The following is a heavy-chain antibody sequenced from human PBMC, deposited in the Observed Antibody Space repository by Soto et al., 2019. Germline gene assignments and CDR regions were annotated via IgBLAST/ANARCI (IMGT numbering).Heavy chain of an antibody. J-gene: IGHJ5*02. V-gene: IGHV3-21*01. CDR2: ISSSSSYI. Sequence: GGSLRLSCAASGFTFSSYSMNWVRQAPGKGLEWVSSISSSSSYIYYADSVKGRFTISRDNAKNSLYLQMNSLRAEDTAVYYCATVSAYDFWSGNWFDPWGQGTLVTVYS. CDR1: GFTFSSYS. D-gene: IGHD3-3*01. CDR3: ATVSAYDFWSGNWFDP.